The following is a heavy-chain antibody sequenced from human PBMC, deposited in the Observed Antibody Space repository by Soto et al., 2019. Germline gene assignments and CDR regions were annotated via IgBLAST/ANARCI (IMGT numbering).Heavy chain of an antibody. CDR1: GYTFTSYA. CDR2: INPNSGGT. J-gene: IGHJ4*02. CDR3: ARVNDYVWGRRPEKYYFDY. Sequence: ASVKVSCKASGYTFTSYAMHWVRQAPGQGLEWMGWINPNSGGTNYAQKFQGWVTMTRDTSISTAYMELSRLRSDDTAVYYCARVNDYVWGRRPEKYYFDYWGQGTLVTVSS. D-gene: IGHD3-16*01. V-gene: IGHV1-2*04.